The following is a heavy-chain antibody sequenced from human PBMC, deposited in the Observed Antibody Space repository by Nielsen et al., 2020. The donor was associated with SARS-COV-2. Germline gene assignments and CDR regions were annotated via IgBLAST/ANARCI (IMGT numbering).Heavy chain of an antibody. J-gene: IGHJ4*02. CDR2: IYSGGST. D-gene: IGHD3-22*01. Sequence: GGSLRLSCAASGFTVSSNYMSWVRQAPGKGLEWVSVIYSGGSTYYADSVKGRFTISRDNSKNTLYLQMYSLRAEDTAVYYCARGLAYYYDSSGYYSDYWGQGTLVTVSS. CDR3: ARGLAYYYDSSGYYSDY. CDR1: GFTVSSNY. V-gene: IGHV3-53*01.